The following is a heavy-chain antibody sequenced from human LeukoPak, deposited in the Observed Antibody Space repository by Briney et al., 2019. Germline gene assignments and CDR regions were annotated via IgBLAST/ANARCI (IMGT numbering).Heavy chain of an antibody. Sequence: SETLSLTCAVYGGSFSGYYWSWIRQPPGKGLEWTGEINHSGSTNYNPSLKSRVTISVDTSKNQFSLKLSSVTAADTAVYYCARSAYSGSYCGFDYWGQGTLVTVSS. CDR3: ARSAYSGSYCGFDY. V-gene: IGHV4-34*01. CDR1: GGSFSGYY. CDR2: INHSGST. J-gene: IGHJ4*02. D-gene: IGHD1-26*01.